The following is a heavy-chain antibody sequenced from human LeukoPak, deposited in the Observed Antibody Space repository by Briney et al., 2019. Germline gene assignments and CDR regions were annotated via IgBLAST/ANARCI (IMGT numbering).Heavy chain of an antibody. Sequence: GGSLRLSCAASGFTFSSYWMSWVRQAPGKGLEWVANIKQDGSEKYYVDSVKGRFTISRDNAKNSLYLQMNSLRAEDTAVYYCGRDRRVGYSGYEDYWGQGTLVTVSS. CDR3: GRDRRVGYSGYEDY. V-gene: IGHV3-7*01. J-gene: IGHJ4*02. CDR1: GFTFSSYW. D-gene: IGHD5-12*01. CDR2: IKQDGSEK.